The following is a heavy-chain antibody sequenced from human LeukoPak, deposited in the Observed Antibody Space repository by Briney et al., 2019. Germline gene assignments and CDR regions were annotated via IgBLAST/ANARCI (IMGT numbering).Heavy chain of an antibody. CDR2: IKQDGSEK. V-gene: IGHV3-7*03. J-gene: IGHJ4*02. Sequence: PGGSLRLSCAASGFTFSSYWMSWVRQAPGKGLEWVANIKQDGSEKYYVDSVKGRFTISRDNAKNSLYLQMNSLRAEDTALYYCAKDMWVHYYGSGSQGLDYWGQGTLVTVSS. CDR1: GFTFSSYW. D-gene: IGHD3-10*01. CDR3: AKDMWVHYYGSGSQGLDY.